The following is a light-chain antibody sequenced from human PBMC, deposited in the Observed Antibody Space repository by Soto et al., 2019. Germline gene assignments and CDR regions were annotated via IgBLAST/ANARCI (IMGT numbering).Light chain of an antibody. Sequence: IVLTQSPGTLSLSPGERATLSCRTSQSVGSDSLAWYQQKPGQAPRLLIFAASNRATGIPDRFSGSGSGTDFTLTISRLEPEDFAVYYCQQYGSSPCTFGPGTKVEIK. CDR2: AAS. J-gene: IGKJ3*01. CDR1: QSVGSDS. V-gene: IGKV3-20*01. CDR3: QQYGSSPCT.